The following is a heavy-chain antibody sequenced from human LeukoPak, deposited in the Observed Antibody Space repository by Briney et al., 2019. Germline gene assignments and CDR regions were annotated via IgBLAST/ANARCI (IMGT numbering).Heavy chain of an antibody. CDR3: ARQPNIVVVDNWFDP. Sequence: PSETLSLTCTVSGCSITSSGFYCGWLRQPPGKGLEWIGNIYYGGSAYYNPSLKSRVTISVDTSKNQFSLKLSSVTAADTAVYYCARQPNIVVVDNWFDPWGQGTLVAVSS. V-gene: IGHV4-39*07. CDR1: GCSITSSGFY. J-gene: IGHJ5*02. CDR2: IYYGGSA. D-gene: IGHD2-15*01.